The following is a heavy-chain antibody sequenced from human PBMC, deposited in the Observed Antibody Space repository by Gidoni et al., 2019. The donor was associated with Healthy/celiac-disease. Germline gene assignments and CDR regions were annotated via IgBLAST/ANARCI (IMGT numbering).Heavy chain of an antibody. Sequence: QLQLQESGPGLVKPSETLSLTCTVSGGSISSRSYSWGWIRQPPGKGLEWIVSIYYSGSTYYNPSLKSRVTISVDTSKNQFSLKLSSVTAADTAVYYCARQGEIAVAVNWFDPWGQGTLVTVSS. D-gene: IGHD6-19*01. CDR2: IYYSGST. V-gene: IGHV4-39*01. CDR3: ARQGEIAVAVNWFDP. CDR1: GGSISSRSYS. J-gene: IGHJ5*02.